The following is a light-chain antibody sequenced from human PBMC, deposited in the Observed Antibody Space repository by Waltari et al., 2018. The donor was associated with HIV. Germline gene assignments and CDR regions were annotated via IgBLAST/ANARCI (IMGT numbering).Light chain of an antibody. CDR3: AVWDDRLSGRL. Sequence: QSVLAQPRSVSGTTGQTVNISCSGSTSNVRNNYVYWYQQVTGVAPKLLIYRNTQRPSGVPDRFSGSKSGTSASLAISGLRTEDEAEYYCAVWDDRLSGRLFGGGTKVTVL. J-gene: IGLJ2*01. CDR1: TSNVRNNY. CDR2: RNT. V-gene: IGLV1-47*01.